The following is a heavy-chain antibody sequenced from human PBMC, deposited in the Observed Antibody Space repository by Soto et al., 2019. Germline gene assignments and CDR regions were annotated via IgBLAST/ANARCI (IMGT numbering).Heavy chain of an antibody. J-gene: IGHJ4*02. Sequence: QVQLVQSGTEVKKPGSSVKVSCKASGGTFRNYPINWVRQAPVQGLEWMGSIFPLTDIPDYAQNFQARLTISADKSTSTAYMELSSLTSDDTAMYFCARGPLVVLNYFESWGQGTIVTVSS. V-gene: IGHV1-69*02. CDR1: GGTFRNYP. CDR2: IFPLTDIP. CDR3: ARGPLVVLNYFES.